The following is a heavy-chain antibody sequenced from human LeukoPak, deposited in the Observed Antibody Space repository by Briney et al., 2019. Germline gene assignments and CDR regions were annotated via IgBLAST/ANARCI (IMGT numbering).Heavy chain of an antibody. D-gene: IGHD3-3*01. Sequence: ASVQVSCKASGYTFTRHYFHWVRQAPGQGLEWMGWISAYNGNTNYAQKLQGRVTMTTDTSTTTAYMELRSLRSDDTAVYYCARDNDLNGQTTWFDPWGQGTLVTVSS. CDR3: ARDNDLNGQTTWFDP. CDR1: GYTFTRHY. V-gene: IGHV1-18*04. CDR2: ISAYNGNT. J-gene: IGHJ5*02.